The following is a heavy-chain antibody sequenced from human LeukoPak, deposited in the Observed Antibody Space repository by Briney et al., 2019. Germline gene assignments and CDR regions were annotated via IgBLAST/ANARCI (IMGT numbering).Heavy chain of an antibody. CDR3: ARQTAKKWDLPGSFDS. D-gene: IGHD1-26*01. V-gene: IGHV4-59*08. CDR1: GGSISSYY. CDR2: IYYSGST. Sequence: SETLSLTCTVSGGSISSYYWSWIRQPPGKGLEWIGYIYYSGSTNYNPSLKSRVTISVDTSTRRLSLRLNSVTAADTAVYYCARQTAKKWDLPGSFDSWGQGILVTVSS. J-gene: IGHJ4*02.